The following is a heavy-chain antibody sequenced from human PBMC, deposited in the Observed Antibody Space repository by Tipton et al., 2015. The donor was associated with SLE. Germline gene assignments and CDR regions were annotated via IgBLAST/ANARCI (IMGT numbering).Heavy chain of an antibody. CDR1: GGSFSGYF. J-gene: IGHJ3*02. V-gene: IGHV4-34*01. CDR3: AGRGRMMAVAVRHAFDI. CDR2: INHSGST. Sequence: TLSLTCAVYGGSFSGYFWTWIRQPPGKGLEWIGEINHSGSTNYNPSLKSGVTTSVDTSKNQFSLKVNSVTAADTAVYYCAGRGRMMAVAVRHAFDIWGQGTVVTVSS. D-gene: IGHD6-19*01.